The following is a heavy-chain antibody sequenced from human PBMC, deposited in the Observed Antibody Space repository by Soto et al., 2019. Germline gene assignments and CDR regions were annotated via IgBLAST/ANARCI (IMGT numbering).Heavy chain of an antibody. D-gene: IGHD6-13*01. V-gene: IGHV4-38-2*01. CDR1: GYSIISGYY. CDR3: ARAGDSSSWTCYYYYGMDV. Sequence: AETLSLTCAVSGYSIISGYYCGWIRQPPGKGLEWIGSIYHSGSTYYNPSLKSRVTISVDTSKNQFSLKLSSVTAADTAVYYCARAGDSSSWTCYYYYGMDVWGQGTTVTVSS. CDR2: IYHSGST. J-gene: IGHJ6*02.